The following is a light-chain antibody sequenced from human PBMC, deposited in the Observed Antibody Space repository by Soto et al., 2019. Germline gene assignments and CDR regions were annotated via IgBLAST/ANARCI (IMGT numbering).Light chain of an antibody. J-gene: IGLJ2*01. Sequence: QSVLTQPPSVSGAPGQRVTISCTGSSSNIGAGYDVHWYQQLPGTAPKLLIYGNSNRPSEVPDRFSGSKSGTSASLAITGLQAEDEADYYCQSYDSSLSVHVVFGGGTKLTVL. CDR2: GNS. CDR3: QSYDSSLSVHVV. CDR1: SSNIGAGYD. V-gene: IGLV1-40*01.